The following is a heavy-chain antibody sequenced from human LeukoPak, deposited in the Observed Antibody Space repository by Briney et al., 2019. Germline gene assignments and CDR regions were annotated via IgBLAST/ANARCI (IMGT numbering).Heavy chain of an antibody. V-gene: IGHV1-69*05. D-gene: IGHD4-17*01. J-gene: IGHJ4*02. CDR3: ARALTTVTYYFDY. Sequence: ASVKVSCKASGGTFISYAISWVRQAPGQGLEWMGRIIPIFGTANYAQKFQGRVTITTDESTSTAYMELSSLRSEDTAVYYCARALTTVTYYFDYWGQGTLVTVSS. CDR1: GGTFISYA. CDR2: IIPIFGTA.